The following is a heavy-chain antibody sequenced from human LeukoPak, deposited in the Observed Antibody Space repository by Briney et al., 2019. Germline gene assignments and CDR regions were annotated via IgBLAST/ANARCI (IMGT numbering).Heavy chain of an antibody. CDR1: GYTFTSYA. J-gene: IGHJ4*02. V-gene: IGHV1-3*01. D-gene: IGHD6-13*01. CDR2: INAGNGNT. Sequence: ASVKVSCKASGYTFTSYAMHWVRQAPGQRLEWMGWINAGNGNTKYSQKFQGRVTITRDTSASTAYMELSSLRSEDTAVYYCARDGSRIAAVDYWGQGTLVTVSS. CDR3: ARDGSRIAAVDY.